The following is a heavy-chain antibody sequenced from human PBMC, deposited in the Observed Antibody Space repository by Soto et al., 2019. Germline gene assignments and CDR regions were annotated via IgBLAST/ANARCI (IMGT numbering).Heavy chain of an antibody. CDR2: IIPIFGTA. CDR1: RGGLSSYA. J-gene: IGHJ6*02. Sequence: SVKLCWEESRGGLSSYAICWVRQAPGQGLEWMGGIIPIFGTANYAQKFQGRVTITADESTSTAYMELSSLRSEDTAVYYCARMVGATTDYSGMDVRVQGTTVPVS. D-gene: IGHD1-26*01. V-gene: IGHV1-69*13. CDR3: ARMVGATTDYSGMDV.